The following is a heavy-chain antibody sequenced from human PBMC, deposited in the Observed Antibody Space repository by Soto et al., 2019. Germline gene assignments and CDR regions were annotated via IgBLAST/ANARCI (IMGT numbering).Heavy chain of an antibody. J-gene: IGHJ6*02. Sequence: LGLSCAASGFSFSDYEMNWVRQAPGKGLEWIAHISFSGSTIYYADSVKGRFSISRDNSKNFLYLQMSGLRADDSAVYYCTRGAGFFYGVDVWGLGTTVTVSS. D-gene: IGHD3-10*01. V-gene: IGHV3-48*03. CDR3: TRGAGFFYGVDV. CDR2: ISFSGSTI. CDR1: GFSFSDYE.